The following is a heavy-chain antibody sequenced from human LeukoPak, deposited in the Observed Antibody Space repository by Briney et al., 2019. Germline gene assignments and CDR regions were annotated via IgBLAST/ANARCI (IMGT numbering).Heavy chain of an antibody. V-gene: IGHV3-74*01. Sequence: GGSLRLSCAASGFTFSSYWMHWVRQAPGKGLVWVSRINSDGSSTSYADSVKGRFIISRDNSKNRVFLEMSSLRAEDTAVYYCAKDVNDILTGTKYFDYWGQGTLVTVSS. CDR2: INSDGSST. CDR3: AKDVNDILTGTKYFDY. CDR1: GFTFSSYW. D-gene: IGHD3-9*01. J-gene: IGHJ4*02.